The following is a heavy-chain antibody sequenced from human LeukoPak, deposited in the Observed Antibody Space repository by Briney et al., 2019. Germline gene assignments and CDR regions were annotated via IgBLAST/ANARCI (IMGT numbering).Heavy chain of an antibody. J-gene: IGHJ4*02. Sequence: SQTLSLTCTVSGGSISSGSYYWSWIRQPAGKGLEWIGRIYTSGSTNYNPSLKSRVTISVDTSKNQFSLKLGSVTAADTAVYYCARVRGIAVAGKIDYWGQGTLVTVSS. CDR3: ARVRGIAVAGKIDY. V-gene: IGHV4-61*02. D-gene: IGHD6-19*01. CDR2: IYTSGST. CDR1: GGSISSGSYY.